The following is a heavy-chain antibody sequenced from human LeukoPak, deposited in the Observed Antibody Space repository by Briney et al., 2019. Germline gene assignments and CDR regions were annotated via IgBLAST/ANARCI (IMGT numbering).Heavy chain of an antibody. CDR3: ARLPGSGHATNFDY. D-gene: IGHD5-12*01. Sequence: GESLQISCQGSGYSFTTSWIGWVRQMPGKGLEWMGIIFPGDSDTRYSPSFQGQVTISADKSISTAYLQWSSLKASDTAMYYCARLPGSGHATNFDYWGQGTLVTVSS. J-gene: IGHJ4*02. CDR2: IFPGDSDT. CDR1: GYSFTTSW. V-gene: IGHV5-51*01.